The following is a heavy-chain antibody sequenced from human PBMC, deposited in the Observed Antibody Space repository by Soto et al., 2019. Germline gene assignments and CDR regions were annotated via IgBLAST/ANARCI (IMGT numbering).Heavy chain of an antibody. D-gene: IGHD3-10*01. CDR3: AKDHSYGSGTSYGHNWFDP. CDR2: IGFDGSNK. J-gene: IGHJ5*02. Sequence: QVQLVESGGGVVQPGRSLRLSCAASGFTFSNYGMQWVRQAPGKGLEWVAVIGFDGSNKYYADSVKGRFTISRDNSKNTLYLQMDNLRAEDTAVYYCAKDHSYGSGTSYGHNWFDPWGQGTLVTVSS. V-gene: IGHV3-33*06. CDR1: GFTFSNYG.